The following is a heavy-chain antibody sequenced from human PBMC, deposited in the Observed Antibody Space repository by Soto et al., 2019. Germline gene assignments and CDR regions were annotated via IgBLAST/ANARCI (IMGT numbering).Heavy chain of an antibody. CDR3: ARGGGGGLFDH. CDR2: ISPRSTFR. D-gene: IGHD2-21*01. Sequence: GXLRLSCATSGCSFSYAYMSWIRQAPEKGLEWISYISPRSTFRDYADSVKGRFTISRDSVKNSLYLQMNNLTADDTGVYYCARGGGGGLFDHWGQGSVVTVSS. CDR1: GCSFSYAY. J-gene: IGHJ4*02. V-gene: IGHV3-11*06.